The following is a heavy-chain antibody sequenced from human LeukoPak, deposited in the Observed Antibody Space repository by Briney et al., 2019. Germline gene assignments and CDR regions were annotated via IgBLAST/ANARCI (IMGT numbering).Heavy chain of an antibody. CDR3: AKDWTTIPDYYFDY. J-gene: IGHJ4*02. V-gene: IGHV3-30*18. D-gene: IGHD3/OR15-3a*01. Sequence: PGGSLRLSCAASGFTFSNYGMHWVRQAPGKGLEWVAVISNDGSNKYYADSVKGRFTISRDNSKNTLYLQMNSLRDEDTAVYYCAKDWTTIPDYYFDYWGQGTLVTVSS. CDR1: GFTFSNYG. CDR2: ISNDGSNK.